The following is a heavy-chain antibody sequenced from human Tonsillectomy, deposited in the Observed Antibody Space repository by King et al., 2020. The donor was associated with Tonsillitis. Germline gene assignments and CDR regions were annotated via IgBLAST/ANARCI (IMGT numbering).Heavy chain of an antibody. Sequence: VQLVQSGAEVKKPGASVKVSCKASGYTFTGYYMHWVRQAPGQGLEWMGWINPNSGGTNYAQKCQGRVTMTRETSISTANMGLGRLISGDTAVYYCARGGISIERTYYYDSTDFDPWGQGTLVTVSS. J-gene: IGHJ5*02. V-gene: IGHV1-2*02. CDR2: INPNSGGT. D-gene: IGHD3-22*01. CDR3: ARGGISIERTYYYDSTDFDP. CDR1: GYTFTGYY.